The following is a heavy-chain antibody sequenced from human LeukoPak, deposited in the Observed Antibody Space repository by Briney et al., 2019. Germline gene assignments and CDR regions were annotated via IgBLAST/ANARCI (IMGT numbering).Heavy chain of an antibody. D-gene: IGHD5-24*01. J-gene: IGHJ4*02. CDR3: AKDIGDGYNWDY. V-gene: IGHV3-43D*03. CDR1: GFTFDDYA. Sequence: PGGSLRLSCAASGFTFDDYAMHWVRQAPGKGLEWVSLISWDGGSTYYTDSVKGRFTISRDNSKNSLYLQMNSLRAEDTALYYCAKDIGDGYNWDYWGQATLVTVSS. CDR2: ISWDGGST.